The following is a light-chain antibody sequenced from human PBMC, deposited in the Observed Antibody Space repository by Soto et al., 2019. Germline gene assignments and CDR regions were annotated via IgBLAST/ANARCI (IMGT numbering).Light chain of an antibody. J-gene: IGKJ2*01. CDR3: QQDCVSMFT. CDR1: QTVSDGY. CDR2: GAS. Sequence: VLTQSPGTLSLSPGERATLACRASQTVSDGYLAWYHQKPGQAPRLFIYGASARATGIPDRFSGSGSGTDFTPTISGLEPEDLAVYYYQQDCVSMFTFGQGANLEIK. V-gene: IGKV3-20*01.